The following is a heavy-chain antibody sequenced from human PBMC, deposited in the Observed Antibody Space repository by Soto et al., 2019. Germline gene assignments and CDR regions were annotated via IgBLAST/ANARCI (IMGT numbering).Heavy chain of an antibody. CDR3: ARGYDFWSGYYLQGRHSSYYYGMDV. Sequence: GASVKVSCKASGGTFSSYAISWVRQAPGQGLEWMGGIIPIFGTANYAQKFQGRVTITADESTSTAYMELSSLRSEDTAVYYCARGYDFWSGYYLQGRHSSYYYGMDVWGQGTTVTVSS. CDR2: IIPIFGTA. D-gene: IGHD3-3*01. CDR1: GGTFSSYA. J-gene: IGHJ6*02. V-gene: IGHV1-69*13.